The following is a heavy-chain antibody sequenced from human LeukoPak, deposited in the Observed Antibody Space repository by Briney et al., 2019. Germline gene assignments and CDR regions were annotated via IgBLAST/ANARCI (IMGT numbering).Heavy chain of an antibody. D-gene: IGHD3-10*01. Sequence: GGSLRLSCAASGFTFKLYWMHWVRQVPGKRPVWVSRINDDGSDTIYADSVRGRFTISRDDAKNTVYLQMNNLRAEDTAVYYCARDQTRPPQGENWGQGTLVTVSS. CDR2: INDDGSDT. J-gene: IGHJ4*02. V-gene: IGHV3-74*01. CDR1: GFTFKLYW. CDR3: ARDQTRPPQGEN.